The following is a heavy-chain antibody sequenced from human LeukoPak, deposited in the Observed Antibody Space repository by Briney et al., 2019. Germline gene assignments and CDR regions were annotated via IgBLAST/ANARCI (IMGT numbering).Heavy chain of an antibody. D-gene: IGHD6-13*01. CDR3: ARCIAATGTLDY. V-gene: IGHV2-70*11. CDR1: GFSLSTNGMS. J-gene: IGHJ4*02. Sequence: SGPTLVKPTQTLTLTCTFSGFSLSTNGMSVTWVRQPPGKALEWLARIDWDDDKYYSASLKTRLTTSKDTSKNQVVLTMTNTDPVDTATYFCARCIAATGTLDYWGQGALVTVSS. CDR2: IDWDDDK.